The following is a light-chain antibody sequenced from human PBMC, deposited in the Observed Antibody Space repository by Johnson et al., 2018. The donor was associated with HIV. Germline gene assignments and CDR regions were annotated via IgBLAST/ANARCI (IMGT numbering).Light chain of an antibody. V-gene: IGLV1-51*01. J-gene: IGLJ1*01. CDR1: SSNIGNNY. CDR2: DNN. Sequence: QSVLTQPPSVSAAPGQKVTISCSGSSSNIGNNYVSWYQQLPGTAPKLLIYDNNKRPSGLPDRFSGSKSVPSATLALPGIPKWDEADYYGGTWDNSLRTGFFGTGTKVTVL. CDR3: GTWDNSLRTGF.